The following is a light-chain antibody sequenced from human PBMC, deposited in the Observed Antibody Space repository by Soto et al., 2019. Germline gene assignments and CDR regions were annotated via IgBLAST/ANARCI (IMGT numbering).Light chain of an antibody. V-gene: IGKV3-20*01. CDR2: GAS. CDR1: QSVSNNY. Sequence: EILMTQSPTTLSVSPGERATLSCRASQSVSNNYLAWYQQKPGQAPRLLIYGASSRATGIPDRFSGSGSGRDFTLTISRLEPEDFVVYYCHQYGRSPRTFGQGTKVDIK. J-gene: IGKJ1*01. CDR3: HQYGRSPRT.